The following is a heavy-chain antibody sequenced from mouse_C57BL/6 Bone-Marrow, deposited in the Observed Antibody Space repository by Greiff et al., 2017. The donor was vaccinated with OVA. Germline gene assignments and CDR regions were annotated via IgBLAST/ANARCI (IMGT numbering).Heavy chain of an antibody. J-gene: IGHJ1*03. D-gene: IGHD2-4*01. Sequence: EVQLQESGPVLVKPGASVKMSCKASGYKFTAYYMNWVKQSHGKSLEWIGVINPYNGGTSYNQKCKGKATLTVDKSSSTAYMELNSLTSEDSAVYYCARGWYDYSWYFEVGGTGTTVTVSS. CDR2: INPYNGGT. CDR1: GYKFTAYY. V-gene: IGHV1-19*01. CDR3: ARGWYDYSWYFEV.